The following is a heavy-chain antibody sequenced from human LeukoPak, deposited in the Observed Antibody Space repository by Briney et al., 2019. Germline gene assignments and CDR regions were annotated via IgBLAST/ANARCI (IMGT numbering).Heavy chain of an antibody. V-gene: IGHV1-2*06. D-gene: IGHD2-2*01. J-gene: IGHJ5*02. CDR1: GYTFTGYY. Sequence: ASVKVSCKASGYTFTGYYMHWVRQAPGQGLEWMGRIDPNSGGANYAQKFQGRVTMTRDTSISTAYMELSRLRSDDTAVYYCARGLPNIVVVPGPRYNWFDPWGQGTLVTASS. CDR3: ARGLPNIVVVPGPRYNWFDP. CDR2: IDPNSGGA.